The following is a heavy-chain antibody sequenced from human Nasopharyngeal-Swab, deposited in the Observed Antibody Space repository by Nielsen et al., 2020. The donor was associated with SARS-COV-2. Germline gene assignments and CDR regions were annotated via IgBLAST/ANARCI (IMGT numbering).Heavy chain of an antibody. CDR1: GRSLDNYY. CDR2: IFYSGST. Sequence: PGGSLRLSCSVFGRSLDNYYWTWIRQAPGKGLEWIGYIFYSGSTNYNPSLKSRVTISVDMSKNQFSLKLRSVTAADTAVYYCTRSQFWSGSDYWGQGTLVTVSS. V-gene: IGHV4-59*01. CDR3: TRSQFWSGSDY. J-gene: IGHJ4*02. D-gene: IGHD3-3*01.